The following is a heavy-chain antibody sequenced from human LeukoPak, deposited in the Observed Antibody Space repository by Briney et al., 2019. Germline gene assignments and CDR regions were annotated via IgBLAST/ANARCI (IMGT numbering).Heavy chain of an antibody. J-gene: IGHJ5*02. CDR3: ARNRFYLTGAYYFDP. CDR1: GASMKNSF. V-gene: IGHV4-59*01. CDR2: ISDSGNT. D-gene: IGHD3-22*01. Sequence: PSETLSLTCSVSGASMKNSFWSWIRQPPGKGLEWIGYISDSGNTNYNPSLKSRVTFSIDTSKGQFYLNLRSVTAADTALYFCARNRFYLTGAYYFDPWGRGTRVTVSS.